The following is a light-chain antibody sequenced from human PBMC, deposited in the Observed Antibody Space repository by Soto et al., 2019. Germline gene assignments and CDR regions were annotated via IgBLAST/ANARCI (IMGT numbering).Light chain of an antibody. CDR3: QYYGNPPLFT. J-gene: IGKJ3*01. Sequence: EIVLTQSPGTLSLSPRDRATLSCRASQSVNSDSLAWYQQKPGQGPRLLMYRAFSRATGIPDRFSGSGSGTEFTLTISRLEPEDFTVYYCQYYGNPPLFTFGPGTKVDIK. CDR2: RAF. V-gene: IGKV3-20*01. CDR1: QSVNSDS.